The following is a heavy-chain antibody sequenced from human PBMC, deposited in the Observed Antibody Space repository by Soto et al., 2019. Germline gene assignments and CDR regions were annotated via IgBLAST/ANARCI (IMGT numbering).Heavy chain of an antibody. CDR2: IYWNDDK. V-gene: IGHV2-5*01. CDR1: GFSLSTSGVG. J-gene: IGHJ6*02. Sequence: SGPTLVNPTQTLTLTCTFSGFSLSTSGVGVGWIRQPPGKALEWLALIYWNDDKRYSPSLKSRLTIIKDTSKNQVVLTMTNMDPVDTATYYCAHRLYSNYGLTDLSGLDVWGQGTTVTVSS. D-gene: IGHD4-4*01. CDR3: AHRLYSNYGLTDLSGLDV.